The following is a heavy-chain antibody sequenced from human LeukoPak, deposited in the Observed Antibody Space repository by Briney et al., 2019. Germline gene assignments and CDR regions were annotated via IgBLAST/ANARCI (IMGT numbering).Heavy chain of an antibody. CDR2: ISGSGGST. J-gene: IGHJ5*02. CDR3: AKIQWENSFSWFDP. V-gene: IGHV3-23*01. D-gene: IGHD1-26*01. Sequence: GGSLRLSCAASGFTFSSYAMSWVRQAPGKGLEWVSAISGSGGSTYFADSVKGRFTISRDNSKNTLYLQMNSLRAEDTAVYYCAKIQWENSFSWFDPWGQGTLVTVSS. CDR1: GFTFSSYA.